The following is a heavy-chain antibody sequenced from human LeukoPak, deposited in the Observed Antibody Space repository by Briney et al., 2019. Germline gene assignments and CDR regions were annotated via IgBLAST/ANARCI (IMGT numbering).Heavy chain of an antibody. Sequence: PSETLSLTCTVSGGSISSSSYYWGWIRQPPGKGLEWIGSIYYSGSTYYNPSLKSRVTISVDTSKNQFSLKLSSVTAADTAVYYCARDLVIYGVPRWFDPWGQGTLVTVSS. V-gene: IGHV4-39*07. CDR1: GGSISSSSYY. D-gene: IGHD3-10*01. CDR2: IYYSGST. J-gene: IGHJ5*02. CDR3: ARDLVIYGVPRWFDP.